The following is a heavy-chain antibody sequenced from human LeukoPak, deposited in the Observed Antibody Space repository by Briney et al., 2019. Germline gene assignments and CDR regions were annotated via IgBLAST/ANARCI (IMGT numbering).Heavy chain of an antibody. J-gene: IGHJ4*02. Sequence: GGSLRLSCAASGFTFSSYAMHWVRQAPGKGLEWVAVISYDGSNKYYADSMKGRFTISRDNAKNSLYLQMNSLRAEDTAVYYCARDSYCGGDCYPLFDYWGQGTLVTVSS. D-gene: IGHD2-21*02. CDR2: ISYDGSNK. V-gene: IGHV3-30-3*01. CDR3: ARDSYCGGDCYPLFDY. CDR1: GFTFSSYA.